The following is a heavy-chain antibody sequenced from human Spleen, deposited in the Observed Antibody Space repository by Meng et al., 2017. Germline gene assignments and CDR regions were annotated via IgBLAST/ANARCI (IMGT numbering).Heavy chain of an antibody. V-gene: IGHV4-38-2*01. CDR2: IYQSGST. CDR3: ARGAGGYCSGGSCYSKRYFDY. D-gene: IGHD2-15*01. J-gene: IGHJ4*02. CDR1: GYSITGSYN. Sequence: SQTLSLTCAVSGYSITGSYNWGWIRQPPGKGLEWIGSIYQSGSTHYNPSLESRVSISVDMSKNRFSLKLSSVTAADTAVYYCARGAGGYCSGGSCYSKRYFDYWGQGTLVTVSS.